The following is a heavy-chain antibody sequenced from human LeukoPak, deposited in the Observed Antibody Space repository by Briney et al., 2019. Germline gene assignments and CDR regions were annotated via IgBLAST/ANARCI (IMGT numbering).Heavy chain of an antibody. V-gene: IGHV4-30-4*01. J-gene: IGHJ4*02. CDR1: GGSISSGDYY. Sequence: SQTLSLTCTVSGGSISSGDYYWSWIRQPPGKGLEWIGEIYHSGSTNYNPSLKSRVTISVDKSKNQFSLKLSSVTAADTAVYYCARAIWQQLAHFDYWGQGTLVTVSS. CDR2: IYHSGST. CDR3: ARAIWQQLAHFDY. D-gene: IGHD6-13*01.